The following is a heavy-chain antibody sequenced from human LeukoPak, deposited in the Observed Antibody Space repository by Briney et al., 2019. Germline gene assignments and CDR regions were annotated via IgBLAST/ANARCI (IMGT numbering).Heavy chain of an antibody. CDR3: ARPAADCGGDCYWAFDY. J-gene: IGHJ4*02. CDR1: GFTFSHAW. Sequence: GGSLRLSCAASGFTFSHAWMSWVRQAPGKGLEWVGLIKSKSDGGTTDYAAPVKGRFTISRDDSKNTLYLQMNSLRAEDTAVYYCARPAADCGGDCYWAFDYWGQGTLVTVSS. CDR2: IKSKSDGGTT. V-gene: IGHV3-15*01. D-gene: IGHD2-21*01.